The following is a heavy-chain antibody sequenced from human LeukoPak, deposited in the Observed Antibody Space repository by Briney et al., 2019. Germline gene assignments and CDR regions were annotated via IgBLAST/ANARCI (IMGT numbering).Heavy chain of an antibody. CDR2: ISYDGSNK. D-gene: IGHD3-22*01. Sequence: GGSLRLSCAASGFTFSSYGMHWVRQAPGKGLEWVAVISYDGSNKYYADSVKGRFTISRDISKNTLYLQMNSLRAEDTAVYYCAKAPRNYYDSSGYYYLWGQGTLVTVSS. V-gene: IGHV3-30*18. CDR1: GFTFSSYG. J-gene: IGHJ5*02. CDR3: AKAPRNYYDSSGYYYL.